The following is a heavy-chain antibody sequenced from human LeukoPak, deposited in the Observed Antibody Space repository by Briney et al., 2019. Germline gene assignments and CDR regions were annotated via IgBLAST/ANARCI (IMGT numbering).Heavy chain of an antibody. J-gene: IGHJ4*02. CDR1: GFTFSSYA. V-gene: IGHV3-30*18. CDR3: AKDSYDIMPGY. Sequence: GGSLRLSCAASGFTFSSYAMSWVRQAPGKGLEWVAVISYDGSNKYYADSVKGRFTISRDNSKNTLYLQMNSLRAEDTAVYYCAKDSYDIMPGYWGQGTLVTVSS. CDR2: ISYDGSNK. D-gene: IGHD5-12*01.